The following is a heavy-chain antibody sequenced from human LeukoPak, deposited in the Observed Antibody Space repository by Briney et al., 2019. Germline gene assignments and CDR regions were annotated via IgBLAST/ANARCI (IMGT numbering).Heavy chain of an antibody. J-gene: IGHJ4*02. CDR1: GGSISSYY. CDR3: ARAFRVVAATSVFDY. Sequence: PSQTLSLTCTVSGGSISSYYWSWIRQPPGKGLEWIGYIYYSGSTNYNPSLESRVTISLDTSKNQFSLKLSSVTAADTAVYYCARAFRVVAATSVFDYWGQGTLVTVSS. CDR2: IYYSGST. V-gene: IGHV4-59*12. D-gene: IGHD2-15*01.